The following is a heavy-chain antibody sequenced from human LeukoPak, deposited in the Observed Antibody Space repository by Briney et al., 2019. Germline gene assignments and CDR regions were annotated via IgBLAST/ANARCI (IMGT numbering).Heavy chain of an antibody. Sequence: SETLSLTCTVSGGSISTYYWSWIRQPPGKGLEWIGHIYYSGSTNYNPSLKSRVTISIDTSKNQFSLNLSSVTAADTAVYYCARSERYSSGWYFYFDYWGQGTLVTVSS. CDR2: IYYSGST. D-gene: IGHD6-19*01. V-gene: IGHV4-59*01. J-gene: IGHJ4*02. CDR1: GGSISTYY. CDR3: ARSERYSSGWYFYFDY.